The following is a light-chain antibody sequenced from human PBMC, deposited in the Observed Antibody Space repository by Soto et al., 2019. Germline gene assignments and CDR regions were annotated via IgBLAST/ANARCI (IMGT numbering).Light chain of an antibody. CDR1: QVIYNY. Sequence: DVQMTQSPSSLSASVGDRVTITCQASQVIYNYLNWFQHIPGKAPKLLIYDASNLETGVPSRFSGSGSVTDFTFTISSLQPEDIATYYCQQYDTLPYTFGQGTKLEIK. V-gene: IGKV1-33*01. J-gene: IGKJ2*01. CDR3: QQYDTLPYT. CDR2: DAS.